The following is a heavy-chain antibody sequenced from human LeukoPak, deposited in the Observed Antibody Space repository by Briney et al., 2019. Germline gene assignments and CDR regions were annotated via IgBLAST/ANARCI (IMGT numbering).Heavy chain of an antibody. V-gene: IGHV3-33*06. J-gene: IGHJ4*02. Sequence: PGRSLRLSCAASGFTFSSYGMHWVRQAPGKGPEWVAVIWYDGSNKYYADSVKGRFTISRDNSKNTLYLQMNSLRTEDTAVYYCAKANPTPRGVNFDYWGRGTLVTVSS. D-gene: IGHD3-10*01. CDR2: IWYDGSNK. CDR1: GFTFSSYG. CDR3: AKANPTPRGVNFDY.